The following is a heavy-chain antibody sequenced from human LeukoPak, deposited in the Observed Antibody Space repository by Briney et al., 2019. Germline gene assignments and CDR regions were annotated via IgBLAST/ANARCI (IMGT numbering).Heavy chain of an antibody. Sequence: IPSDTLSLTCAVYGGSFSGYYWSWIRQPPGKGLEWIGEINHSGSTNYNPSLKSRVTISVDTSKNQFSLKLSSVTAADTAVYYCARGRGCSGGSCYWVYWGQGTLVTVSS. D-gene: IGHD2-15*01. J-gene: IGHJ4*02. V-gene: IGHV4-34*01. CDR3: ARGRGCSGGSCYWVY. CDR2: INHSGST. CDR1: GGSFSGYY.